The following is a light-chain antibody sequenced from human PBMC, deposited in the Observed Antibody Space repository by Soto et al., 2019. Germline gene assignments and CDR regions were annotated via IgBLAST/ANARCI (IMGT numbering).Light chain of an antibody. J-gene: IGLJ1*01. CDR1: SSDVGGYNY. V-gene: IGLV2-11*01. CDR3: CSYAGSYTHYV. CDR2: AVT. Sequence: QSAVTEPRSVSGSTGQSVTISCTGTSSDVGGYNYVSWYQQYPGKAPKVMIYAVTKRPSGVPDRISGSKSGNTASLTISGLQAEDEADYYCCSYAGSYTHYVFGTGTKVTVL.